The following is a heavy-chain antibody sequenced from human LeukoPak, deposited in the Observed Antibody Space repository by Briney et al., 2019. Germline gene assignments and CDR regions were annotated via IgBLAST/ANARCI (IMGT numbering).Heavy chain of an antibody. Sequence: GASVKVSCKASGYTFTGYYIHWVRQAPGQGLEWMGWINPNSGGTNYAQKFQDRVTMTRDTSISTAYMELSRLKSDDTAVCYCARDQRWLVLGWFDPWGQGTLVTVSS. J-gene: IGHJ5*02. D-gene: IGHD6-19*01. CDR1: GYTFTGYY. CDR2: INPNSGGT. CDR3: ARDQRWLVLGWFDP. V-gene: IGHV1-2*02.